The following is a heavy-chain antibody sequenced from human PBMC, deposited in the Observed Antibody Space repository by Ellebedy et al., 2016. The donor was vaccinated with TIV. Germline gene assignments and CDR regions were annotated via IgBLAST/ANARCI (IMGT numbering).Heavy chain of an antibody. CDR2: IYYSGST. Sequence: SETLSLXXTVSGGSISSYYWSWIRQPPGKGLEWIGYIYYSGSTNYNPSLKSRVTISVDTSKNQFSLKLSSVTAADTAVYYCARGDRELRWELLGPLDYWGQGTLVTVSS. CDR3: ARGDRELRWELLGPLDY. CDR1: GGSISSYY. D-gene: IGHD1-26*01. V-gene: IGHV4-59*01. J-gene: IGHJ4*02.